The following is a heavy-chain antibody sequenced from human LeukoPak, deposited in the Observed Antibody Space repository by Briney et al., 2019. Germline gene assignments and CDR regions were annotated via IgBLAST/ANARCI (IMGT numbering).Heavy chain of an antibody. D-gene: IGHD3-10*02. CDR3: ARVVRGNAMDV. J-gene: IGHJ6*04. CDR1: GDTFNTSG. Sequence: GASVKVSCKTSGDTFNTSGITWVRQAPGQGLEWMGWISTYNGNTNFAQKLQGRVSMTTDTSTSTAYMELRSLRSDDTAVYYCARVVRGNAMDVWGEGTSLTVSS. CDR2: ISTYNGNT. V-gene: IGHV1-18*01.